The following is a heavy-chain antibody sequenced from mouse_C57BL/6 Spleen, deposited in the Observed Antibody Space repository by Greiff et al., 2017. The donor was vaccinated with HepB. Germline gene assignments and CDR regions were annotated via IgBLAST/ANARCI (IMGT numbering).Heavy chain of an antibody. D-gene: IGHD2-10*02. CDR1: GFTFSDYY. Sequence: EVHLVESEGGLVQPGSSMKLSCTASGFTFSDYYMAWVRQVPEKGLEWVANINYDGSSTYYLDSLKSRFIISRDNAKNILYLQMSSLKSEDTATYYCARGGVWSPYAMDYWGQGTSVTVSS. CDR3: ARGGVWSPYAMDY. J-gene: IGHJ4*01. CDR2: INYDGSST. V-gene: IGHV5-16*01.